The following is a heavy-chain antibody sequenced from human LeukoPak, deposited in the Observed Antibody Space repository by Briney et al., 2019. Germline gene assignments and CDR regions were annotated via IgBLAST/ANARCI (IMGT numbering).Heavy chain of an antibody. Sequence: GASVKVSCKVSGYTLTELSMHWVRQAPGKGLEWMGGFDPEDGETIYAQKFQGRVTMTEDTSTDTAYMELSSLRSEDTAVYYCATDPSNHYDSSGYPHWGQGTLVTVSS. D-gene: IGHD3-22*01. CDR1: GYTLTELS. CDR3: ATDPSNHYDSSGYPH. CDR2: FDPEDGET. J-gene: IGHJ4*02. V-gene: IGHV1-24*01.